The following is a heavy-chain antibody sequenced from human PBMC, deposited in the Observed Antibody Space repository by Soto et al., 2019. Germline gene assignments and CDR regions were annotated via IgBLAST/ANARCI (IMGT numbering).Heavy chain of an antibody. CDR3: ATDHYCSSTSCYYFEY. J-gene: IGHJ4*02. CDR1: GFTFSNVW. CDR2: IRSKSDGGTT. D-gene: IGHD2-2*01. Sequence: EVQLVESGGGLVKPGGSLRLSCAASGFTFSNVWMSWVRRAPGKGLGWVGRIRSKSDGGTTDYAAPVKGRFTISRDNSKNTLYLQMNSLKTEDTGVYYCATDHYCSSTSCYYFEYWGQGTLVTVSS. V-gene: IGHV3-15*01.